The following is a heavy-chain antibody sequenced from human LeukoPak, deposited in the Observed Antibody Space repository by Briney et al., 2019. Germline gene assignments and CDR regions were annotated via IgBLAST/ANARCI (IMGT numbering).Heavy chain of an antibody. V-gene: IGHV4-39*01. Sequence: SETLSLTCTVSGGSISTSNYYWGWIRQPPGKGLEWIGSIYYSGSTYYNPSLKSRVTISVDTSKNQFSLKLSSVTAADTAVYYCASSIGVRYFDWLSFDYWGQGTLVTVSS. CDR1: GGSISTSNYY. CDR2: IYYSGST. J-gene: IGHJ4*02. CDR3: ASSIGVRYFDWLSFDY. D-gene: IGHD3-9*01.